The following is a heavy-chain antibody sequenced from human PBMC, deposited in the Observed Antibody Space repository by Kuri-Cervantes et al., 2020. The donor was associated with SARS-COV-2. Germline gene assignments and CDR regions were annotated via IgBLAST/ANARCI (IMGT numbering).Heavy chain of an antibody. Sequence: GSLRLSCTVSGGSISSSSYYWGWIRQPPGKGLEWIGSIYYSGSTYYNPSLKSRVTISVDTSKNQFSLKLSSVTAADTAVYYCARDPGLSGDTPFDYWGQGTLVTVSS. D-gene: IGHD6-25*01. CDR2: IYYSGST. J-gene: IGHJ4*02. V-gene: IGHV4-39*02. CDR3: ARDPGLSGDTPFDY. CDR1: GGSISSSSYY.